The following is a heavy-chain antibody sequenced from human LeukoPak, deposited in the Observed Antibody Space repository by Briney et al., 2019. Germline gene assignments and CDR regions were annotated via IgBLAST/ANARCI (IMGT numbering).Heavy chain of an antibody. CDR3: ATEPDFDY. CDR1: GFTFSSYG. CDR2: IRYDGSNK. V-gene: IGHV3-30*02. Sequence: AGGSLRLSCAASGFTFSSYGMHWVRQAPGKGLEWGAFIRYDGSNKYYADSVKGRFTISRDNSKNTLDLQMNSLRAEDTAVYYCATEPDFDYWGQGTLVTVSS. J-gene: IGHJ4*02.